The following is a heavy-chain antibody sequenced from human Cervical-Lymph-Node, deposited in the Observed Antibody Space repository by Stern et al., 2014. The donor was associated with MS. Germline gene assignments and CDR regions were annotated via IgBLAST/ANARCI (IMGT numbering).Heavy chain of an antibody. CDR3: ARGGMLHSFDY. Sequence: EVQLVESGGGLVQPGGSLRLSCAASGFSFSTYWMHWVRQAPGQGLVWVSRIDNDGSDTIYAESVKGRFTISRDNAKGTLHLQMNSLGVEDTAVYYCARGGMLHSFDYWGQGTLVTVSS. D-gene: IGHD3-10*02. CDR2: IDNDGSDT. J-gene: IGHJ4*02. CDR1: GFSFSTYW. V-gene: IGHV3-74*02.